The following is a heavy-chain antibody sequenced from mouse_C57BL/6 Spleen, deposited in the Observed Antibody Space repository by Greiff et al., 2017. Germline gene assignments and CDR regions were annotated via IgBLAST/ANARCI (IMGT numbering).Heavy chain of an antibody. CDR1: GYTFTSYT. CDR2: INPSSGYT. Sequence: QVQLKQSGAELARPGASVKMSCKASGYTFTSYTMHWVKQRPGQGLEWIGYINPSSGYTKYNQKFKDKATLTADKSSSTAYMQLSSLTSEDSAVYYCANPLYYCGSSPLAYWGQGTLVTVSA. J-gene: IGHJ3*01. CDR3: ANPLYYCGSSPLAY. D-gene: IGHD1-1*01. V-gene: IGHV1-4*01.